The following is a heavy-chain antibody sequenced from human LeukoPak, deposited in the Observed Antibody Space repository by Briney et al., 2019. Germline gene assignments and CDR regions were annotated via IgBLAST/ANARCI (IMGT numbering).Heavy chain of an antibody. J-gene: IGHJ4*02. CDR1: GGSISRGDYY. CDR3: ARGPAAGRDFDY. V-gene: IGHV4-30-4*01. CDR2: IYYSGST. D-gene: IGHD6-19*01. Sequence: SETLSLTCTVSGGSISRGDYYWSWIRQPPGKGLEWIGYIYYSGSTYYNPSLKSRVTISVDTSKNQFSLKLSSVTAADTAVYYCARGPAAGRDFDYWGQGTLVTVSS.